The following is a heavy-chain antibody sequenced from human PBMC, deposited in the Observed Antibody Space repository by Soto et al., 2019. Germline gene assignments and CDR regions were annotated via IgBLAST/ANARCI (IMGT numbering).Heavy chain of an antibody. CDR3: MRPAPRGRHYFYFGMDV. D-gene: IGHD3-10*01. J-gene: IGHJ6*02. Sequence: GGSLRLSXAASGFTFSSCAMSWVRQAPGKGLEWVSGISSSGGSTYYADSVKGRFTISRDNSKNTLFLRMNRPRVEDTAVYYCMRPAPRGRHYFYFGMDVWGQGTTVTVSS. CDR2: ISSSGGST. V-gene: IGHV3-23*01. CDR1: GFTFSSCA.